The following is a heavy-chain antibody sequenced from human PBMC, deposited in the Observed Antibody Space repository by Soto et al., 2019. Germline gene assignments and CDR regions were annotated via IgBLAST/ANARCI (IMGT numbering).Heavy chain of an antibody. CDR3: AKCAGSGWYPDY. D-gene: IGHD6-19*01. CDR1: GFTFSSYA. V-gene: IGHV3-23*01. J-gene: IGHJ4*02. CDR2: ISGSGGNT. Sequence: EVQLLESAGGLVQPGGSLSLSCAASGFTFSSYAMRWVRQAPGKGLEWVSAISGSGGNTYYADSVTCRFTISRDKSKNTLFLQLNSLRAEDTAVYYCAKCAGSGWYPDYWGQGTLVTVSS.